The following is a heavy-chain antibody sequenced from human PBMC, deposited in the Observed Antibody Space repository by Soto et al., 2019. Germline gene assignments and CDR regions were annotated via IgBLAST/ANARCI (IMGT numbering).Heavy chain of an antibody. CDR1: GGSFSGYY. V-gene: IGHV4-34*01. CDR2: INHSGST. J-gene: IGHJ4*02. CDR3: ARGLDWNRFDY. Sequence: PSETLSLTCAVYGGSFSGYYWSWIRQPPGKGLEWIGEINHSGSTNYNPSLKSRVTISVDTSKNQFSLKLSSVTTADTAVYYCARGLDWNRFDYWGQGTLVTVSS. D-gene: IGHD1-1*01.